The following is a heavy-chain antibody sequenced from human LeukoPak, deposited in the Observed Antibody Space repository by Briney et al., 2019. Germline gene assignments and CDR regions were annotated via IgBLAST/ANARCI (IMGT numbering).Heavy chain of an antibody. CDR1: GYTLTELS. V-gene: IGHV1-24*01. D-gene: IGHD3-10*01. CDR3: ASYYGSGSYLSSTFDP. CDR2: FDPEDGET. J-gene: IGHJ5*02. Sequence: ASVKVSCKVSGYTLTELSMHWVRQAPGKGLEWMGGFDPEDGETIYAQKFQGRVTMTEDTSTDTAYMELSSLRSEDTAVYYCASYYGSGSYLSSTFDPWGQGTLVTVSS.